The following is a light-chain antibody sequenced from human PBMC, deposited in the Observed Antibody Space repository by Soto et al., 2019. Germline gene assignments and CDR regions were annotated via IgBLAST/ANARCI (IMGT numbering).Light chain of an antibody. CDR3: QQYNTSSRT. CDR1: QNINIW. V-gene: IGKV1-5*03. CDR2: KAS. Sequence: DIQMTQSPSTLSASVGDRVTITCRASQNINIWLAWYQHKPGTAPKVLIYKASTLETGVPTRFSGSGSGTEFTLTISGLQPDDFAPYYCQQYNTSSRTFGQGTTVVIK. J-gene: IGKJ2*01.